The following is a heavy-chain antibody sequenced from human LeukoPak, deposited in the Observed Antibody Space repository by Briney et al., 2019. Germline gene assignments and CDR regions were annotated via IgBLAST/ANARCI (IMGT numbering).Heavy chain of an antibody. CDR3: ALGYCSGGSFYYYYYGMDV. V-gene: IGHV3-48*01. Sequence: GGSLRLSCAASGFTFSSYSMNWVRQAPGKGLEWVSDFSSSSSTIYYADSVKGRFTISRDNAKNSLYLQMNSLRAEDTAVYYCALGYCSGGSFYYYYYGMDVWGQGTTVTVSS. J-gene: IGHJ6*02. D-gene: IGHD2-15*01. CDR1: GFTFSSYS. CDR2: FSSSSSTI.